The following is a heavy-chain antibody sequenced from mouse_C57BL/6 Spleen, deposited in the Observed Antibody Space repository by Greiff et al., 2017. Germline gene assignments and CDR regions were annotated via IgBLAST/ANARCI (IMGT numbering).Heavy chain of an antibody. J-gene: IGHJ3*01. CDR1: GYSITSGYY. CDR3: ARDQLGLPFAY. D-gene: IGHD4-1*02. Sequence: EVKLQESGPGLVKPSQSLSLTCSVTGYSITSGYYWNWIRQFPGNKLEWMGYISYDGSNNYNPSLKNRISITRDTSKNQCFLKLNSVTTEDTATYYCARDQLGLPFAYWGQGTLVTVSA. V-gene: IGHV3-6*01. CDR2: ISYDGSN.